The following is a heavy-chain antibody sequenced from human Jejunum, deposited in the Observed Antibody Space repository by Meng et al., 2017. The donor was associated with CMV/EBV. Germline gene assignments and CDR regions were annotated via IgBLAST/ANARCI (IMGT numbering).Heavy chain of an antibody. CDR1: LTTSGMG. Sequence: LTTSGMGVGCIRQPPGKALEWLALVYWDDDKRYNPSLRSRLSITRDTSKNQVVLTMTNMDPVDTATYYCARSGGSTWYQENNWFDPWGQGTLVTVSS. D-gene: IGHD6-13*01. CDR3: ARSGGSTWYQENNWFDP. J-gene: IGHJ5*02. CDR2: VYWDDDK. V-gene: IGHV2-5*02.